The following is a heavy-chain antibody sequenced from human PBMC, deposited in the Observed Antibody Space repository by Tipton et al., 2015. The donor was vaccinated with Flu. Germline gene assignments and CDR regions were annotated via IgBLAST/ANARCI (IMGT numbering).Heavy chain of an antibody. CDR2: IYHSGST. V-gene: IGHV4-4*02. CDR3: AGSGDTTGTRAVDY. CDR1: GGSISSSNW. D-gene: IGHD1-1*01. J-gene: IGHJ4*02. Sequence: TLSLTCAVSGGSISSSNWWSWVRWPPGKGLEWIGEIYHSGSTNYNPSLKSRVTISVDKSKNQFSLKLSSVTAADTAVYYCAGSGDTTGTRAVDYWGQGTLVTVSS.